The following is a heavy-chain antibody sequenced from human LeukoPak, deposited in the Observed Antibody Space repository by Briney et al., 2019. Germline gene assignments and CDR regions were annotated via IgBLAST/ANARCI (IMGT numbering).Heavy chain of an antibody. J-gene: IGHJ4*02. CDR1: GFTFSSYI. Sequence: PGGSLRLSCAASGFTFSSYIMNWVRQAPGKGLEWVSSISGSSSYIYYADSVKGRFTISRDNAKKSLFLQMNSLRAEDTAVYYCARQLWFGELYTGYFDYWGQGTLVTVSS. D-gene: IGHD3-10*01. V-gene: IGHV3-21*01. CDR2: ISGSSSYI. CDR3: ARQLWFGELYTGYFDY.